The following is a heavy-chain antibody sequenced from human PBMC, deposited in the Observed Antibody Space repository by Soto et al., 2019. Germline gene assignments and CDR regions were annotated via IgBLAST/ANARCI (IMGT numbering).Heavy chain of an antibody. J-gene: IGHJ6*02. V-gene: IGHV3-33*01. CDR3: ARSEGIVPSSYYYYDMGV. Sequence: QVQLVESGGRVVQPGRSLRLSCAASGFTFSSYGMHWVRQAPGKGLEWVAVIWYDGSNKYYADSVKGRFTISRDNSKNTLYLHMNSLRAEDTAVYYCARSEGIVPSSYYYYDMGVWGQGTTVTVSS. CDR2: IWYDGSNK. D-gene: IGHD2-2*01. CDR1: GFTFSSYG.